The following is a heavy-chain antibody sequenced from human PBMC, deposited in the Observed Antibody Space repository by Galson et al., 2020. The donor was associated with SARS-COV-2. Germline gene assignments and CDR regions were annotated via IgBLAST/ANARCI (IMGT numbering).Heavy chain of an antibody. CDR2: ISYDGSNK. CDR3: ARPYSGSYSGWFDP. J-gene: IGHJ5*02. Sequence: GGSRLSCAASGFTFSSYAMHWVRQAPGKGLEWVAVISYDGSNKYYADSVKGRFTISRDNSKNTLYLQMNSLRAEDTAVYYCARPYSGSYSGWFDPWGQGTLVTVSS. V-gene: IGHV3-30-3*01. CDR1: GFTFSSYA. D-gene: IGHD1-26*01.